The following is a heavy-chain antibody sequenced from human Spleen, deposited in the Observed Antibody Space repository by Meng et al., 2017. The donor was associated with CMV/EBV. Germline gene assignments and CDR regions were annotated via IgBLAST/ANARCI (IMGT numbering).Heavy chain of an antibody. Sequence: GESLKISCRTSGFTFGDYGMTWVRQAPGMGLEWLSFIRSRTYGGTTEYAASVKGRFTISRDDSKSIAYLQMNSLKIEDTAVYYCTREETWGQGTLVTVSS. V-gene: IGHV3-49*04. J-gene: IGHJ4*02. CDR2: IRSRTYGGTT. CDR1: GFTFGDYG. CDR3: TREET. D-gene: IGHD5-24*01.